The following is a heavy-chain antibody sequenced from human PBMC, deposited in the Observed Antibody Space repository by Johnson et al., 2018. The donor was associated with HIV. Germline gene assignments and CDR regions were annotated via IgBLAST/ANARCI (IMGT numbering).Heavy chain of an antibody. CDR3: ARDSGSYHDAAFDI. V-gene: IGHV3-NL1*01. J-gene: IGHJ3*02. Sequence: QVQLVESGGGVVQPGRSLRLSCAASGFTFSSYAMHWVRQAPGKGLECVSGINWNGGSTGYADSVKGRFTMSRDNSKNTLYLQMNSLRADDTAVYYCARDSGSYHDAAFDIWGQGTMVTVSS. CDR2: INWNGGST. D-gene: IGHD1-26*01. CDR1: GFTFSSYA.